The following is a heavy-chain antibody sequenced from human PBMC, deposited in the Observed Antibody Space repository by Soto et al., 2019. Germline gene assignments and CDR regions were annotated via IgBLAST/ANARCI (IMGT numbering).Heavy chain of an antibody. CDR1: GYTFISYG. V-gene: IGHV1-18*01. J-gene: IGHJ6*02. CDR3: AGTSGTGGFYGMDV. Sequence: GASVKVSCKASGYTFISYGVSWVRQAPGQGLEWMGWITSYNGNTNYAQNLQGRVTLTTDTSTTTAYMELRSLRSDDTAVYYCAGTSGTGGFYGMDVWGQGTTVTVSS. D-gene: IGHD1-26*01. CDR2: ITSYNGNT.